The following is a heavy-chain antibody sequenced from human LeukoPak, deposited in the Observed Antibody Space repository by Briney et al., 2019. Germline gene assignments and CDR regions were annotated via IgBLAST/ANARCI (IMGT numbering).Heavy chain of an antibody. CDR3: ARGAESSSWSLDY. CDR1: SGSSSSYQ. Sequence: KPSETLSLTCAVYSGSSSSYQWNWIRQPPGKGLEWIGEISHRGTTNYNPSLKSRVTMSVDTSKNQFSLKLSSVTAADTAVYYCARGAESSSWSLDYWGQGTLVTVSS. V-gene: IGHV4-34*01. CDR2: ISHRGTT. J-gene: IGHJ4*02. D-gene: IGHD6-13*01.